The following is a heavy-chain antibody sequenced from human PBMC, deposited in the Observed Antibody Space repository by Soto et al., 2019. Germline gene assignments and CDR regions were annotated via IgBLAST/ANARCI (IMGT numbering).Heavy chain of an antibody. CDR2: ISSSSSTI. V-gene: IGHV3-48*02. J-gene: IGHJ4*02. Sequence: EVQLVESGGGLVQPGGSLRLSCAASGFTFSSYSMNWVRQAPGKGLEWVSYISSSSSTIYYADSVKGRFTISRDNAKNSLYLQMNSLRDEDTAVYYWARGDIVVVPAATDYWGQGTLVTVSS. CDR1: GFTFSSYS. CDR3: ARGDIVVVPAATDY. D-gene: IGHD2-2*01.